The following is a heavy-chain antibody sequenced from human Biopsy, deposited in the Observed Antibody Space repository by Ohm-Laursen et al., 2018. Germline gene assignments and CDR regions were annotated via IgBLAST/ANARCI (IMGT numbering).Heavy chain of an antibody. CDR1: NVSFSSFY. Sequence: SETLSLTCAVYNVSFSSFYWSWIRQPPGKGLEWIGSIFYRGSTHYKPSLKSRVNISVDTSKNQFSLKLNSVTAADTAVYYCARDYDTSGYYYVSWGPGTLVTVSS. CDR3: ARDYDTSGYYYVS. CDR2: IFYRGST. V-gene: IGHV4-34*12. D-gene: IGHD3-22*01. J-gene: IGHJ5*02.